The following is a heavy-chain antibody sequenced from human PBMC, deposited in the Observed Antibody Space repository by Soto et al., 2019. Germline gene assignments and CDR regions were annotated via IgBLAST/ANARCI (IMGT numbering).Heavy chain of an antibody. CDR3: ARGGSSSPEYFDF. Sequence: SETRSLTCSVSGGSISSDDYYWTWIRQPPGEGLEWIGYIYYTGRTSSTPSLESRVTISIDTSKNQFSLKLSSVSAADTAVYYCARGGSSSPEYFDFWGPGTLVTVSS. CDR2: IYYTGRT. J-gene: IGHJ4*02. CDR1: GGSISSDDYY. D-gene: IGHD2-15*01. V-gene: IGHV4-30-4*01.